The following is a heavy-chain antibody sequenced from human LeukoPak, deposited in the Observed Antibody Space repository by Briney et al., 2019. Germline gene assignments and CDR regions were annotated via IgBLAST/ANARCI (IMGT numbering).Heavy chain of an antibody. Sequence: ASVKVSCKASGYTFIKYGTSWVRQAPGQGLGWMGLISCNNGNTKYAQKLQGRVTMTTDTSTSTAYMELRSLRSDDTAVYYCARDQRRGYYYDGIGTGGNYWGQGTLVTVSS. CDR3: ARDQRRGYYYDGIGTGGNY. V-gene: IGHV1-18*01. CDR2: ISCNNGNT. D-gene: IGHD3-22*01. J-gene: IGHJ4*02. CDR1: GYTFIKYG.